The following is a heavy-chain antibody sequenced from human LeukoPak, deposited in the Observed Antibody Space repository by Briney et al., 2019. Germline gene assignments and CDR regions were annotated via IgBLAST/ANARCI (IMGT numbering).Heavy chain of an antibody. J-gene: IGHJ4*02. CDR3: ARSSLAISRVVAAVSDY. D-gene: IGHD2-15*01. V-gene: IGHV1-2*06. Sequence: ASVKVSRKASGYTFTGYYMHWVRQAPGQGLEWMGRINPNSGGTNYAQKFQGRVTMTRDTSISTAYMELSRLRSDDTAVYYCARSSLAISRVVAAVSDYWGQGTLVTVSS. CDR1: GYTFTGYY. CDR2: INPNSGGT.